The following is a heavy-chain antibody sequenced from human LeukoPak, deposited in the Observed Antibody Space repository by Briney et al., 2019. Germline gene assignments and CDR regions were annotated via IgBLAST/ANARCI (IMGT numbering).Heavy chain of an antibody. CDR3: ARGLAVAGSSWFDP. D-gene: IGHD6-19*01. V-gene: IGHV3-7*04. CDR1: GFTFTNYW. Sequence: PGGSLRLSCAASGFTFTNYWMSWVRQAPGKGLELVANIKQDRSEKYYVDSVKGRFTISRDNAKNSLYLQMNSLRAEDTAVYYCARGLAVAGSSWFDPWGQGTLVSVSS. J-gene: IGHJ5*02. CDR2: IKQDRSEK.